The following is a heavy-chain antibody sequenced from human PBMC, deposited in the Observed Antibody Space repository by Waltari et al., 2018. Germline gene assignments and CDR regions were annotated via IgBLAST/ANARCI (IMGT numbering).Heavy chain of an antibody. D-gene: IGHD1-26*01. J-gene: IGHJ4*02. V-gene: IGHV3-21*01. CDR3: ARVGAATGAFFDY. Sequence: EVQLVESGGGLVKPGGSLRLSCAASGFTFSSYSMNWVRQAPGNGLEWVSSSSSSSSYIYYADSVKVRFTISRDNAKNSLYLQMNSLRAEDTAVYYCARVGAATGAFFDYWGQGTLVTVSS. CDR1: GFTFSSYS. CDR2: SSSSSSYI.